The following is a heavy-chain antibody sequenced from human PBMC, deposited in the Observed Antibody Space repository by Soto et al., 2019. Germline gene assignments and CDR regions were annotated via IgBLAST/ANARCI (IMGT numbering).Heavy chain of an antibody. D-gene: IGHD5-18*01. Sequence: EVQLVESGGGLVEPGGSLRLSCAASGFTFRDFWMSWVRQAPGKGLEWLGRIYSKKDGGTTDYAAPVKGRIAISRDDSRNTVYLQMSSLKTEDTAVYYCTTGLRIQLWPRPWGQGTLVTVSS. CDR2: IYSKKDGGTT. CDR1: GFTFRDFW. V-gene: IGHV3-15*01. J-gene: IGHJ5*02. CDR3: TTGLRIQLWPRP.